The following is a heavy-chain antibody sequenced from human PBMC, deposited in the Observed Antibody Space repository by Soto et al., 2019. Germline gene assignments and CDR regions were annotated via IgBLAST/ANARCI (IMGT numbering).Heavy chain of an antibody. D-gene: IGHD4-17*01. J-gene: IGHJ6*03. Sequence: PGGSLRLSCAASGFTFSSYWMSWVRQAPGKGLEWVANIKQDGSEKYYVDSVKGRFTISRDNAKNSLYLQMNSLRAEDTAVYYCARGLPDYGDTTAYYYMDVWGKGTTVTVSS. V-gene: IGHV3-7*01. CDR2: IKQDGSEK. CDR3: ARGLPDYGDTTAYYYMDV. CDR1: GFTFSSYW.